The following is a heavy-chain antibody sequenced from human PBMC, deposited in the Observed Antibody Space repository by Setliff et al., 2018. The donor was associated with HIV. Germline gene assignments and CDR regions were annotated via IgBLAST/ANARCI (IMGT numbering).Heavy chain of an antibody. Sequence: GGSLRLSCAASGFTFSSYWMSWVRQAPGKGLEWVANIKQDGSEKYYVDSVKGRFIISRDNAKNSLYLQMNSLRAEDTAVYYCARSFWGFVRNAASDIWGQGTMVTVSS. J-gene: IGHJ3*02. D-gene: IGHD3-16*01. V-gene: IGHV3-7*01. CDR2: IKQDGSEK. CDR3: ARSFWGFVRNAASDI. CDR1: GFTFSSYW.